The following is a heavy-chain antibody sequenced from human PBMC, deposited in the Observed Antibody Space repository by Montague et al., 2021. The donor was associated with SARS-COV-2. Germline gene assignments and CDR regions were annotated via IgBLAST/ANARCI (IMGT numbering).Heavy chain of an antibody. CDR2: IDWDGDK. CDR1: GFSLSTSGMC. J-gene: IGHJ6*02. Sequence: PALVPPPQTLTLTCTFSGFSLSTSGMCMTWIRQPPGKALEWLARIDWDGDKYYNTSLKSRLTISKDTSKNLVVLTMTNMDPVDTATYYCARGPSDTYYYNGMDVWGRGTTVTVSS. V-gene: IGHV2-70*11. CDR3: ARGPSDTYYYNGMDV.